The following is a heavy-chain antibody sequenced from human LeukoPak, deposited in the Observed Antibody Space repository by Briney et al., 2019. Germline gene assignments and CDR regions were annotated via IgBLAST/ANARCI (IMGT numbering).Heavy chain of an antibody. CDR2: ISWNSVSI. CDR3: AKDKAGHDHYFDY. Sequence: GGSLRLSCATSGFTFDDYAMHWVRQAPGKGLEWVSGISWNSVSIGYTDSVKGRFTISRDNAKNSLYLQMNSLRPEDTALYYCAKDKAGHDHYFDYWGQGTLVTVSS. V-gene: IGHV3-9*01. CDR1: GFTFDDYA. J-gene: IGHJ4*02. D-gene: IGHD6-13*01.